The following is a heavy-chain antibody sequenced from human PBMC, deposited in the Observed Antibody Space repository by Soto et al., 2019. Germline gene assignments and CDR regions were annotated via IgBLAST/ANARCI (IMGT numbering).Heavy chain of an antibody. V-gene: IGHV1-69*13. J-gene: IGHJ4*02. CDR1: GGTFSSYA. CDR3: ARHDYGDLEIFDY. D-gene: IGHD4-17*01. Sequence: ASVKVSCKASGGTFSSYAISWVRQAPGQGLEWMGRIIPIFGTPNYAQKFQGRVTITADESTSTAYMELSSLRSEDTAVYYCARHDYGDLEIFDYWGQGTLVTVSS. CDR2: IIPIFGTP.